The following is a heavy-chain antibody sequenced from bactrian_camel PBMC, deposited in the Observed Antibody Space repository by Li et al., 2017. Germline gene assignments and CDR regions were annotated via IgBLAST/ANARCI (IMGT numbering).Heavy chain of an antibody. V-gene: IGHV3S42*01. CDR1: GFTFRTTD. J-gene: IGHJ4*01. D-gene: IGHD6*01. Sequence: VQLVESGGGLVQPGGSLTLSCAASGFTFRTTDMSWVRQAPGKGLEWISGILSRVDDTTTYAESVKGRFTISQDHATNTSYLRMNSLKPEDTAMYYCAAGSILPFGGGRSWFGGCNFNDWGYGTQVTVS. CDR2: ILSRVDDTT. CDR3: AAGSILPFGGGRSWFGGCNFND.